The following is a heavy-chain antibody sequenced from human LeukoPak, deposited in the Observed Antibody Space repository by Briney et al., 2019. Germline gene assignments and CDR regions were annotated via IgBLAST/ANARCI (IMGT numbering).Heavy chain of an antibody. V-gene: IGHV1-24*01. CDR1: GYTLTELS. CDR2: FDPEDGET. CDR3: ATGKQGNLRYGHPFDY. Sequence: ASVKVSCKVSGYTLTELSMHWVRQAPGKGLEWMGGFDPEDGETIYAQKFQVRVTMTEDTSTDTAYMELSSLRSEDTAVNYCATGKQGNLRYGHPFDYWGQGTLVTVSS. D-gene: IGHD5-18*01. J-gene: IGHJ4*02.